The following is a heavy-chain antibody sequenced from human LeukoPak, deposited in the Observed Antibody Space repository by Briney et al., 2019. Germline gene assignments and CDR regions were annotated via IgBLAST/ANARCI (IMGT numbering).Heavy chain of an antibody. CDR2: IYSSGDT. V-gene: IGHV4-31*03. CDR3: ARDYSDYYDSSGHLGGWFDP. D-gene: IGHD3-22*01. J-gene: IGHJ5*02. CDR1: GASFSSGGYY. Sequence: SETLSLTCTVSGASFSSGGYYWSWIRPHPGKGLEWIGHIYSSGDTYYSPSLKSRVTISVDTSKNQFSLKLSSVTAADTAVYYCARDYSDYYDSSGHLGGWFDPRGQGTLVTVSS.